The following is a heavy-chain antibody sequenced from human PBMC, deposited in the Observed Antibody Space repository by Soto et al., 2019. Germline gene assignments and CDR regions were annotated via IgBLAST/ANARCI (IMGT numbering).Heavy chain of an antibody. CDR1: GYTFTSDG. CDR2: ISAYNGNT. V-gene: IGHV1-18*01. CDR3: ARYDIVVVVAANDYYGMDV. Sequence: QVQLVQSGAEVKKPGASVKVSFKASGYTFTSDGISWVRQAPGQGLEWMGWISAYNGNTNYAQKLQGRVTMTTDTSTSTAYMELRSLRSDDTAVYYCARYDIVVVVAANDYYGMDVWGQGTTVTVSS. D-gene: IGHD2-15*01. J-gene: IGHJ6*02.